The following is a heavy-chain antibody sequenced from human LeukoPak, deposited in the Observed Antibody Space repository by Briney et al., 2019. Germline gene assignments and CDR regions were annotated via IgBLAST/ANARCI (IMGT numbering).Heavy chain of an antibody. J-gene: IGHJ4*02. CDR1: GFTFSSYA. Sequence: PGGSLRLSCAASGFTFSSYAMSWVRQAPGKGLEWVSAIRGSGGSTYYADSVKGRFTISRDNSKNTLYLQMNSLRAEDTAVYYCASPGCSGGSCYHSQDYYWGQGTLVTVSS. V-gene: IGHV3-23*01. CDR3: ASPGCSGGSCYHSQDYY. CDR2: IRGSGGST. D-gene: IGHD2-15*01.